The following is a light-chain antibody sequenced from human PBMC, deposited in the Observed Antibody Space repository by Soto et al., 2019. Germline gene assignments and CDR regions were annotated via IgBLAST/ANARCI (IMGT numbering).Light chain of an antibody. CDR1: QDLDKW. Sequence: ILMSQSPSSLSASVGDRVTITCRASQDLDKWLAWYQQKPGRAPNLLIYKSSTLRKGVPSRFSGFGSGTEYILTITDLHPDDFATYYCQQYSSYWTFGQGTVVEMK. CDR3: QQYSSYWT. J-gene: IGKJ1*01. V-gene: IGKV1-5*01. CDR2: KSS.